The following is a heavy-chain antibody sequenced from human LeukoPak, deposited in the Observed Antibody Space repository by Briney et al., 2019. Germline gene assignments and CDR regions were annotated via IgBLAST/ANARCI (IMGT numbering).Heavy chain of an antibody. CDR3: GRLGGRWVVVITNWYFDL. V-gene: IGHV4-39*01. Sequence: SETLSLTCTVSGGSISSSSYYWGWIRQPPGKGLEWIGNIHYSGSTYYNPSLKSRVTISVDTSKNQFSLNLSSVTAADTAVYYCGRLGGRWVVVITNWYFDLWGRGTLVTVSS. D-gene: IGHD3-22*01. J-gene: IGHJ2*01. CDR1: GGSISSSSYY. CDR2: IHYSGST.